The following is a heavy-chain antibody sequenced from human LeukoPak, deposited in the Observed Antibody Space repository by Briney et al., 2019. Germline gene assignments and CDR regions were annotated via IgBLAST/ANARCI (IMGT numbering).Heavy chain of an antibody. Sequence: GRSLRLSCAASGFTFSSYAMHWVRQAPGKGLEWVAVISYDGSNKYYADSVKGRFTISRDDSKNTLYLQMNSLRAEDTAVYYCARARDYAPVYYYGMDVWGQGTTVTVSS. CDR1: GFTFSSYA. V-gene: IGHV3-30-3*01. CDR3: ARARDYAPVYYYGMDV. J-gene: IGHJ6*02. D-gene: IGHD4-17*01. CDR2: ISYDGSNK.